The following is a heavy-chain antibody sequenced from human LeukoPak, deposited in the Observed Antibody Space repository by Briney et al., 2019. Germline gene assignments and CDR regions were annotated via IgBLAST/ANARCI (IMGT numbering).Heavy chain of an antibody. CDR3: AKDASHYYDGNFDY. CDR1: GFTFSSYS. Sequence: GGSLRLSCAASGFTFSSYSMNWVRQAPGKGLEWVSSIASSSSYIYYGDSVKGRFTISRDNAKNSLYLQMNSLRVEDTAVYYCAKDASHYYDGNFDYWGQGTLVTVSS. D-gene: IGHD3-22*01. V-gene: IGHV3-21*01. J-gene: IGHJ4*02. CDR2: IASSSSYI.